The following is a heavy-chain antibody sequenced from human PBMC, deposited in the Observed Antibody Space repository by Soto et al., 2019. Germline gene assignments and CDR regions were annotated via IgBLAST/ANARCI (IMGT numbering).Heavy chain of an antibody. CDR3: AGSPAATGTSWLEP. Sequence: ASAKVSCKASGYTFTNYGITWFRPAHGEGPEWMGWLSAFNGHTNYAQKVQDRVTMTTDTAPSTAYMELRSLRSDDTAVFYCAGSPAATGTSWLEPWGQGTLVTVSS. J-gene: IGHJ5*02. V-gene: IGHV1-18*04. CDR1: GYTFTNYG. D-gene: IGHD6-13*01. CDR2: LSAFNGHT.